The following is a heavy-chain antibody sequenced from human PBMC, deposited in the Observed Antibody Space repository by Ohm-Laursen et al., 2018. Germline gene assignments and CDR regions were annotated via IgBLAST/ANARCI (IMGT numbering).Heavy chain of an antibody. CDR2: MYSSGST. CDR3: ARGYYGRRDS. D-gene: IGHD3-10*01. J-gene: IGHJ4*02. Sequence: GTLSLTCNVSGGSISNYYWSWIRQPAGKGLEWVGRMYSSGSTNYNPSLKSRVTMSFDTSKNQFSLKLSSVTAADTAVYYCARGYYGRRDSWGQGTLVTVSS. CDR1: GGSISNYY. V-gene: IGHV4-4*07.